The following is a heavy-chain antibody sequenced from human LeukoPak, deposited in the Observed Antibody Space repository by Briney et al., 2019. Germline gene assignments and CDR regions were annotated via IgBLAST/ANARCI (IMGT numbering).Heavy chain of an antibody. CDR3: ARSSGTYYNVDY. CDR2: INPSGGST. CDR1: GYTFTNYY. J-gene: IGHJ4*02. D-gene: IGHD3-10*01. Sequence: ASVKVSFKASGYTFTNYYMHWVRQAPGQGLEWMGIINPSGGSTSYAQKFQGRVTMTRDTSTSTVQMELSSLRSEDTAVYYCARSSGTYYNVDYWGQGTLVTVSS. V-gene: IGHV1-46*01.